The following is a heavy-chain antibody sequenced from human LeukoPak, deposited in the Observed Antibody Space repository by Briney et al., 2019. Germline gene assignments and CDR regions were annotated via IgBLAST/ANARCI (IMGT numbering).Heavy chain of an antibody. CDR2: IGSSGTTI. D-gene: IGHD6-19*01. Sequence: PGGSLRISCAASGFSFSIYEMNWVRQAPGKGLEWVSNIGSSGTTIYYADSVKGRFTISRDNAKNSLYLQMNSLRAEDTAVYYCATLTVASSLDYWGQGTLVTVSS. CDR3: ATLTVASSLDY. V-gene: IGHV3-48*03. CDR1: GFSFSIYE. J-gene: IGHJ4*02.